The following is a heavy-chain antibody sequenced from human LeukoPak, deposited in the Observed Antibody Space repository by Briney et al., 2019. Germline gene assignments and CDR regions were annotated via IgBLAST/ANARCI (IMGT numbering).Heavy chain of an antibody. CDR3: ARALYSSGWYGEFGY. Sequence: SETLSLTCTVSGGSISSYYWSWIRQPPGKGLEWIGYIYYSGSTNYNPSLKSRVTISVDTSKNQFSLKLSSVTAADTAVYYCARALYSSGWYGEFGYRGQGTLVTVSS. D-gene: IGHD6-19*01. J-gene: IGHJ4*02. V-gene: IGHV4-59*01. CDR2: IYYSGST. CDR1: GGSISSYY.